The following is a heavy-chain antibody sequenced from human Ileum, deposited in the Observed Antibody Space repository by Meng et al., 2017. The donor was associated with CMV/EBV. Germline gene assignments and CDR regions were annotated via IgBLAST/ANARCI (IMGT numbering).Heavy chain of an antibody. CDR2: ISGSSSFI. CDR3: ARSTLQTFDSSGQSH. J-gene: IGHJ1*01. Sequence: GGSLRLSCVTSGFPFSDYYMRWIRQAPGKGLECLSNISGSSSFIFYADSVKGRFTISRDNAKNSLYLEMNNLKVEDTAVYYCARSTLQTFDSSGQSHWGQGTLVTVSS. D-gene: IGHD3-22*01. V-gene: IGHV3-11*01. CDR1: GFPFSDYY.